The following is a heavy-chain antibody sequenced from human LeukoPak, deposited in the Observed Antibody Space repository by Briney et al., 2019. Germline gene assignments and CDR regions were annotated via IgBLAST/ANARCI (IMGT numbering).Heavy chain of an antibody. Sequence: GESLKISCKGSGYSFTSYWIGWVRQLPGKGLEWMGIIYPGDSDTRYSPSFQGQVTISADKSISTAYLQWSSLKASDTAMYYCAGTSIGYCTNGVCWASDYWGQGTLVTVSS. CDR3: AGTSIGYCTNGVCWASDY. CDR1: GYSFTSYW. J-gene: IGHJ4*02. V-gene: IGHV5-51*01. CDR2: IYPGDSDT. D-gene: IGHD2-8*01.